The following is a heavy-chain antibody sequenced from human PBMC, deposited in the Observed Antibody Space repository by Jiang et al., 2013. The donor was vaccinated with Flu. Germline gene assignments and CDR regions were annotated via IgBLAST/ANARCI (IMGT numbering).Heavy chain of an antibody. D-gene: IGHD4-17*01. Sequence: GASVKVSCKASGYTFTSYYMHWVRQAPGQGLEWMGIINPSGGSTSYAQKFQGRVTMTRDTSTSTVYMELSSLRSEDTAVYYCARVSRYGEFYYGMDVVGPRDHGHRLL. V-gene: IGHV1-46*01. J-gene: IGHJ6*02. CDR2: INPSGGST. CDR1: GYTFTSYY. CDR3: ARVSRYGEFYYGMDV.